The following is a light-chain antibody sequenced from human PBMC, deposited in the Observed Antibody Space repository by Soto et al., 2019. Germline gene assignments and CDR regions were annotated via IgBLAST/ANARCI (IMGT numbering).Light chain of an antibody. CDR2: SAS. V-gene: IGKV3-15*01. Sequence: EIVMTQSPATLSVCPGGIATLSCRASQSISDTLAWYQQKPGQAPRLLIYSASRGATGFPARFSGSGSGTDFTLTISSLQSEDFAVYYSQQYNNWPWTFGQGTKVDNK. CDR1: QSISDT. CDR3: QQYNNWPWT. J-gene: IGKJ1*01.